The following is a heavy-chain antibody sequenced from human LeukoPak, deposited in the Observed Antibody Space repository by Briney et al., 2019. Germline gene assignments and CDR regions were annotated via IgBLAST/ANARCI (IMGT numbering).Heavy chain of an antibody. V-gene: IGHV5-51*01. J-gene: IGHJ4*02. CDR2: IYLGDSET. D-gene: IGHD6-13*01. CDR3: ASPSITGYSSSWYYFDY. Sequence: GESLKISCQGSGYSFSNYWIAWVRQMPGKGLEWMGIIYLGDSETKYRPSLQGQVTISVDKSISTAFLQWSSLKASDTAIYYCASPSITGYSSSWYYFDYWGQGTLVTVSS. CDR1: GYSFSNYW.